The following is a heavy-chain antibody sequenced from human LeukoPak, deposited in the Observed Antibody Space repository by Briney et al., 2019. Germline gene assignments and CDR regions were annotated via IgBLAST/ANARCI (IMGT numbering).Heavy chain of an antibody. CDR3: ARDAPRGWFDP. Sequence: SETLSLTCTVSGGSISSYYWSWIRQPPGKGLEWIGYIYYSGSTNYNPSLKSRVTISVDTSKNQFSLKLSSVTAADTAVYYCARDAPRGWFDPWGQGTLVTVS. CDR1: GGSISSYY. CDR2: IYYSGST. J-gene: IGHJ5*02. V-gene: IGHV4-59*01.